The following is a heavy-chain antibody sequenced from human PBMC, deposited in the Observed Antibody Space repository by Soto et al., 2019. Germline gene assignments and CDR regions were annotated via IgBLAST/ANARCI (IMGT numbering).Heavy chain of an antibody. D-gene: IGHD3-22*01. CDR1: GFTFSSYG. J-gene: IGHJ6*02. CDR2: ISYDGSNK. V-gene: IGHV3-30*18. Sequence: PGGSLRLSCAASGFTFSSYGMHWVRQAPGKGLEWVAVISYDGSNKYYADSVKGRFTISRDNSKNTLYLQMNSLRAEDTAVYYCAKESGYYDSSGYPEYYYGMDVWGQGTTVTVSS. CDR3: AKESGYYDSSGYPEYYYGMDV.